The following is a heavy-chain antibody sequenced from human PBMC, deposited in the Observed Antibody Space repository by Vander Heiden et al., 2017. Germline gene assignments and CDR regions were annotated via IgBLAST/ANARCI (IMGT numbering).Heavy chain of an antibody. CDR2: IRSKAYGGTT. D-gene: IGHD3-10*01. CDR3: SKDWGNGSGSYVFDV. J-gene: IGHJ3*01. CDR1: GIQFGDYP. V-gene: IGHV3-49*05. Sequence: QLVESGGGLVKPGRSLTLSCTASGIQFGDYPMSWFRQAPGKGLEWIGYIRSKAYGGTTYYAASVKDRFTISRDDSKSTAYLQMNSLESADSAIYYCSKDWGNGSGSYVFDVWGQGTMVTVSS.